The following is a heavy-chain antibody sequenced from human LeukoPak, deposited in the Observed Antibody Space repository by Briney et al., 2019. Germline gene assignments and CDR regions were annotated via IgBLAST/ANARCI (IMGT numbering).Heavy chain of an antibody. V-gene: IGHV1-2*02. CDR3: ATGSGTYSPDY. J-gene: IGHJ4*02. Sequence: ASVKVSCKASGYTFTGQYLHWVRQAPGRGLEWMGWITPNSGGTNYAQKFQGRVTMTRDTSTSTAYMELSRLRSDDTAIYYCATGSGTYSPDYWGQGTLVTVSS. CDR1: GYTFTGQY. CDR2: ITPNSGGT. D-gene: IGHD3-10*01.